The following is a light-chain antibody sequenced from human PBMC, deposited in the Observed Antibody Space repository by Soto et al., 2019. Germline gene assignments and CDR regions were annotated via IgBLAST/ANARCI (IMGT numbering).Light chain of an antibody. CDR3: QSYDSMVSGSGV. CDR2: GNS. J-gene: IGLJ2*01. CDR1: SSNIGAGYD. Sequence: QSVLTQPPSVSGAPGQRVTISCTGSSSNIGAGYDVHWYQQLPGTAPKLLIYGNSNRPSGVSGRFSGSKSGTSASLAITGLQAEDEADYYCQSYDSMVSGSGVFGGGTKLTVL. V-gene: IGLV1-40*01.